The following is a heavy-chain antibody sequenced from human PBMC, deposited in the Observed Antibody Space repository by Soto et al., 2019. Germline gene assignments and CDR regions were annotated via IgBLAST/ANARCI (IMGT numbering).Heavy chain of an antibody. CDR2: ITVNSGNT. CDR1: GYSFISYG. CDR3: GRGIGGGWYYFDY. J-gene: IGHJ4*02. Sequence: ASVKVSCKASGYSFISYGIGWVRQAPGQGLERMGWITVNSGNTNYPQKFQGRVTMTTDTSTSTAYMVLRSLTSDDTAVYYCGRGIGGGWYYFDYWGPGMLVTVSS. D-gene: IGHD6-19*01. V-gene: IGHV1-18*04.